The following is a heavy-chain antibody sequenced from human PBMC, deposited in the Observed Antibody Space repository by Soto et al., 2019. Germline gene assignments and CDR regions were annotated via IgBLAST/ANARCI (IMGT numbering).Heavy chain of an antibody. V-gene: IGHV4-31*03. CDR1: GGSISTVGHY. J-gene: IGHJ4*02. CDR2: IHHTGST. Sequence: LSLTCSVSGGSISTVGHYWTWIRQPPGKGLEWIGSIHHTGSTYYSKSLRSRLTMSVDTSKSQFSLRLSSVTAADTAVYYCARATGTLRSRNCDYWGQGSLVTVSS. CDR3: ARATGTLRSRNCDY. D-gene: IGHD1-1*01.